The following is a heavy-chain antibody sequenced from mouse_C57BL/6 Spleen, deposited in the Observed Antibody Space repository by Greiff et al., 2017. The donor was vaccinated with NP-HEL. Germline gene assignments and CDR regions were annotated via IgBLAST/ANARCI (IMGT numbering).Heavy chain of an antibody. CDR1: GYTFTDYE. J-gene: IGHJ2*01. D-gene: IGHD3-3*01. Sequence: QVQLQQSGAELVRPGASVTLSCKASGYTFTDYEMHWVKQTPVHGLEWIGAIDPENGGTAYNQKFKGKALLTADKASSTAYMDLRSLTSEDSAVYYCTRPGGLYYFDYWGQGTTLTVSS. CDR2: IDPENGGT. CDR3: TRPGGLYYFDY. V-gene: IGHV1-15*01.